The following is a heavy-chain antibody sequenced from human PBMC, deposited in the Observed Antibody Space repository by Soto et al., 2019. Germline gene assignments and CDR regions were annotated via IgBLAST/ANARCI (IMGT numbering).Heavy chain of an antibody. CDR3: ARAYNWNSAYFDY. CDR1: GFVVSSSY. J-gene: IGHJ4*02. D-gene: IGHD1-7*01. CDR2: LYSGGST. Sequence: EVQLVESGGGLSQPGGSLRLSCAASGFVVSSSYMSWVRQAPGKGLEWVSILYSGGSTYYADSVKGRFTISRDDSKNTVYLQMNTLRAEDTAVYYCARAYNWNSAYFDYWGQGTLVTVSS. V-gene: IGHV3-53*01.